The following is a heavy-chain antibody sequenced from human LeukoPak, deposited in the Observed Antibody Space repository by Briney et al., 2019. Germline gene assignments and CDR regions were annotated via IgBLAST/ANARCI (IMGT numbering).Heavy chain of an antibody. CDR2: ISGSGGST. J-gene: IGHJ4*02. CDR3: AKCVDWVFGSTTCPLGY. CDR1: GFTFSSYA. V-gene: IGHV3-23*01. D-gene: IGHD6-13*01. Sequence: GGSLRLSCAASGFTFSSYAMSWVRQAPGKGLEWVSAISGSGGSTYYADSVKGRFTISRDNSKNTLYLQMNSLRAEDTAVYYCAKCVDWVFGSTTCPLGYWGQGTLVTVSS.